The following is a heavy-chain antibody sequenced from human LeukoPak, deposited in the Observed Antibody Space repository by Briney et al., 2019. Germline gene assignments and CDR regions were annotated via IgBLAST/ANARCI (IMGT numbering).Heavy chain of an antibody. V-gene: IGHV3-9*01. CDR1: GFRFDDFV. J-gene: IGHJ4*02. Sequence: GGSLRLSCAASGFRFDDFVMHWVRQAPGKGLEWVSGITWNSGSIGYADSVKGRFTISIDNAKNSLYLQMNSLRVEDTALYYCAKSSGGAFDYWGQGTLVTVSS. CDR3: AKSSGGAFDY. CDR2: ITWNSGSI. D-gene: IGHD2-15*01.